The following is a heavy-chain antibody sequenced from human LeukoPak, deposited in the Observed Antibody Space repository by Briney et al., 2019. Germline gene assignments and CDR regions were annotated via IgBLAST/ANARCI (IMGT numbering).Heavy chain of an antibody. D-gene: IGHD1-26*01. CDR3: ARGGSYFDS. V-gene: IGHV4-59*01. J-gene: IGHJ4*02. Sequence: SETLSLTCTVSGGSLSNYYWSWIRQPPGKGLEWIGYIYYSGSTNYNPSLKSRVTISVDPSMNQFSLKLTSVTAADTAVYYCARGGSYFDSWGQGTLVTVSS. CDR2: IYYSGST. CDR1: GGSLSNYY.